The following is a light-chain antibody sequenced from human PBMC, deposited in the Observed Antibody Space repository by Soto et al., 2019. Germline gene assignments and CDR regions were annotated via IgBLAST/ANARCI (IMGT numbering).Light chain of an antibody. Sequence: QSALTQPPSASGSPGQSVTISCTGTSSDVGAYNYVSWYQQHPGRAPKLMSYEVSKWPSGVPDRFSGSKSGNTASLTVSGLQSEDEADYYCSSYAGSNTYVVFGGWTKLTVL. CDR3: SSYAGSNTYVV. CDR1: SSDVGAYNY. V-gene: IGLV2-8*01. J-gene: IGLJ2*01. CDR2: EVS.